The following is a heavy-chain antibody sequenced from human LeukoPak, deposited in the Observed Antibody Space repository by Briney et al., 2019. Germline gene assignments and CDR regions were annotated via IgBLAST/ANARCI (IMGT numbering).Heavy chain of an antibody. CDR1: GFTFDDYS. Sequence: GGSLRLSCAASGFTFDDYSMHWVRQRPGKGLEWVSLLSWDGGSEYYADSVRGRFTISRDNRRGSLFPQMKSLKTEDSALYFCARDRGGNTAGFDSWGQGTLVTVSS. V-gene: IGHV3-43*01. J-gene: IGHJ4*02. CDR3: ARDRGGNTAGFDS. CDR2: LSWDGGSE. D-gene: IGHD4-23*01.